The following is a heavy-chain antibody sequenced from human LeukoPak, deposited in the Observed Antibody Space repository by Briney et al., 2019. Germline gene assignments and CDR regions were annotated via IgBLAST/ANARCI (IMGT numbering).Heavy chain of an antibody. CDR2: IWYGGSNK. J-gene: IGHJ4*02. Sequence: PGGSLRLSCAASGFTFSTYGMHWVRQAPGKGLEWVAVIWYGGSNKYYADSVKGRFTISRDNSKNALYLQMNSLRAEDTAVYYCAKDWSGSSAGFDYWGQGTLVTVSS. V-gene: IGHV3-30*02. CDR1: GFTFSTYG. CDR3: AKDWSGSSAGFDY. D-gene: IGHD1-26*01.